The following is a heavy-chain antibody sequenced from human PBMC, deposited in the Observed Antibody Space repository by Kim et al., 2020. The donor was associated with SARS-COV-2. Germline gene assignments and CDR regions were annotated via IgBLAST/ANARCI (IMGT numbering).Heavy chain of an antibody. CDR2: IYYSGST. J-gene: IGHJ5*02. D-gene: IGHD2-2*01. CDR3: ARDQRGDCSSTSCYSSWFVP. Sequence: SETLSLTCTVSGGSISSGGYYWSWIRQHPGKGLEWIGYIYYSGSTYYNPSLKSRVTISVDTSKNQFSLKLSSVTAADTAVYYCARDQRGDCSSTSCYSSWFVPWGQGTLVTVSS. V-gene: IGHV4-31*03. CDR1: GGSISSGGYY.